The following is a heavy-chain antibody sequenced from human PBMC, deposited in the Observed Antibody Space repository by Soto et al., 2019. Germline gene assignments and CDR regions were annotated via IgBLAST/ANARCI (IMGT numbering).Heavy chain of an antibody. CDR3: ARDPGTSMIENYYNGMDV. D-gene: IGHD3-16*01. J-gene: IGHJ6*02. CDR1: GDSIRNYF. Sequence: PETLSLTCTVSGDSIRNYFWSWIRQPAGKGLEWIGRIYTSGSSNYNPSLKSRLTMAVDTSKNQVSLNLRSVTAADTAVYYCARDPGTSMIENYYNGMDVWGRGTTVT. V-gene: IGHV4-4*07. CDR2: IYTSGSS.